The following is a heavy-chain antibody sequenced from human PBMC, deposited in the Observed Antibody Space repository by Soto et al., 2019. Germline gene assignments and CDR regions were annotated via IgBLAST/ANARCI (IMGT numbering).Heavy chain of an antibody. CDR2: INHSGST. Sequence: PSETLFLTCAVSGDFISSSKWWRWVRQPPGKGQEGIGEINHSGSTKYNPSLKSRVIISVDKSKNQFSLKLSSVSDADTAVYYCARGERQQQRDYWGQGTLVTVSS. CDR1: GDFISSSKW. D-gene: IGHD6-13*01. V-gene: IGHV4-4*02. CDR3: ARGERQQQRDY. J-gene: IGHJ4*02.